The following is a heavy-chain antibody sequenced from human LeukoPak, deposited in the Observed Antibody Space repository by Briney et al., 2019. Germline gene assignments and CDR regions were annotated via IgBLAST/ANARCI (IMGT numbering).Heavy chain of an antibody. CDR1: GGSISRYY. Sequence: SETLSLTCTVSGGSISRYYWCWIRQPPGKRLEWIGCIYYSGSTYYNPSLKSRVTISVDTSRNQFSLTLSSLTAADTAVYSCARSHIQGDYGKFFDYWGQGTLVTVSS. V-gene: IGHV4-59*01. CDR2: IYYSGST. CDR3: ARSHIQGDYGKFFDY. J-gene: IGHJ4*02. D-gene: IGHD4-17*01.